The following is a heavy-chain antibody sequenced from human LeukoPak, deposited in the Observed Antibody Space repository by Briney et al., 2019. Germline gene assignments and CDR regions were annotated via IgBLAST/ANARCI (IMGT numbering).Heavy chain of an antibody. CDR3: ARDSSGYCSSTSCYGNGDFDY. CDR1: GYTFTSYA. CDR2: INTNTGNP. J-gene: IGHJ4*02. Sequence: ASVKVSCKASGYTFTSYAMNWVRQAPGQGLEWMGWINTNTGNPTYAQGFTGRFVFSLDTSVSTAYLQISSLKAEDAAVYYCARDSSGYCSSTSCYGNGDFDYWGQGTLVTVSS. D-gene: IGHD2-2*01. V-gene: IGHV7-4-1*02.